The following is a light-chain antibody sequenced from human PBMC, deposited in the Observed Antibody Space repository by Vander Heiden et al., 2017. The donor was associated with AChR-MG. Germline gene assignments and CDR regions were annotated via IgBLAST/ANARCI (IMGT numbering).Light chain of an antibody. Sequence: DIVLTPSPAPLAGSLGVRATINCKSSQSVLYSSNKKKYLGWYQQKPGQPPKLLIYWASTRESGVPDRFSGSGSGKDFTLTISSLQAEDVAVYYCQQYYSTWTFGQGTKVEIK. CDR2: WAS. CDR1: QSVLYSSNKKKY. CDR3: QQYYSTWT. V-gene: IGKV4-1*01. J-gene: IGKJ1*01.